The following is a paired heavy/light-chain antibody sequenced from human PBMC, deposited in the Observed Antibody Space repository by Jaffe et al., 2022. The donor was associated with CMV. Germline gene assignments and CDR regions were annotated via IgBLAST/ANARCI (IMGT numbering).Light chain of an antibody. CDR1: SSNIGADSV. Sequence: QSVLTQPPSVSGAPGQRVTISCTGNSSNIGADSVVHWYQQLPGTAPKLLIYGYNNRPSGVPDRFSGSKSGTSASLAITGLLAEDEADYYCQSYDSSLRAYVFGGGTKVTVL. CDR2: GYN. CDR3: QSYDSSLRAYV. J-gene: IGLJ1*01. V-gene: IGLV1-40*01.
Heavy chain of an antibody. Sequence: QVQLVESGGGVVQPGRSLRLSCAASGITFSRYGMHWVRQTPGKGLEWVALISYDGTDQYYANSVKGRFTISRDNSKNTLYLHMNSLRAEDTALYYCAKAPGGGTRVFFDAWGQGTLVTVSS. V-gene: IGHV3-30*18. CDR1: GITFSRYG. CDR3: AKAPGGGTRVFFDA. CDR2: ISYDGTDQ. D-gene: IGHD1-26*01. J-gene: IGHJ4*02.